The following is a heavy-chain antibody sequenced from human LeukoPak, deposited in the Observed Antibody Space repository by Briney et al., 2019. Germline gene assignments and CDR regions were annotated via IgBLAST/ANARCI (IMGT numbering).Heavy chain of an antibody. D-gene: IGHD3-22*01. J-gene: IGHJ5*02. V-gene: IGHV4-30-4*01. CDR2: MYYSGST. CDR3: ARPYYYDSRIDP. Sequence: SETLSLTCTVSGGSISSGDYYWSWIRQPPEKSLEWIAYMYYSGSTYYNPSLKSRVTMSADTSKNQLSLKLSSVAAADTAVYYCARPYYYDSRIDPWGQGILVTVSS. CDR1: GGSISSGDYY.